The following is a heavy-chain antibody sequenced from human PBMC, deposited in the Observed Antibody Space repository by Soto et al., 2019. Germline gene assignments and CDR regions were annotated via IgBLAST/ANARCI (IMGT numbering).Heavy chain of an antibody. Sequence: LRLSCAASGFTFSRFWMHWVRQAPGKGLVWVSRINSDGSSTSYADSVKGRFTISRDSAKNTLFLQMNSLRAEDTAVYYCARVNNWNYPVDYWGQGTLVTVSS. CDR2: INSDGSST. CDR3: ARVNNWNYPVDY. J-gene: IGHJ4*02. D-gene: IGHD1-7*01. CDR1: GFTFSRFW. V-gene: IGHV3-74*01.